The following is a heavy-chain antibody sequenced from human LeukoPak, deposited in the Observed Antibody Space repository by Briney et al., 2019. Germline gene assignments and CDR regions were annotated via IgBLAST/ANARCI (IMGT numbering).Heavy chain of an antibody. CDR2: IYYSGST. Sequence: SETLSLTCTVPGGSISSYYWSWIRQPPGKGLEWIGYIYYSGSTNYNPSLKSRVTISVDTSKNQFSLKLSSVTAADTAVYYCARAYSGYDFWFDPWGQGTLVTVSS. V-gene: IGHV4-59*01. CDR3: ARAYSGYDFWFDP. J-gene: IGHJ5*02. D-gene: IGHD5-12*01. CDR1: GGSISSYY.